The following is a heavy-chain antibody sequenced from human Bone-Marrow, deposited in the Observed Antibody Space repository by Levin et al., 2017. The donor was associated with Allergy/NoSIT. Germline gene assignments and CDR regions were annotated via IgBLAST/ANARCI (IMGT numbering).Heavy chain of an antibody. CDR3: AHSWGYSSGWYQPYYFDY. D-gene: IGHD6-19*01. CDR2: IYWDDDK. V-gene: IGHV2-5*02. CDR1: GFSLSTSGVG. Sequence: SGPTLVKPTQTLTLTCTFSGFSLSTSGVGVGWIRQPPGKALEWLALIYWDDDKRYSPSLKSRLTITKDTSKNQVVLTMTNMDPVDTATYYCAHSWGYSSGWYQPYYFDYWGQGTLVTVSS. J-gene: IGHJ4*02.